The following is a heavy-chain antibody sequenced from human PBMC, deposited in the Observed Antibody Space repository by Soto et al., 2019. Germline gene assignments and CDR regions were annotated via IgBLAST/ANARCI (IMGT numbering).Heavy chain of an antibody. D-gene: IGHD2-15*01. CDR2: IYYSGST. V-gene: IGHV4-31*03. J-gene: IGHJ6*03. CDR1: GGSISSGGDY. CDR3: ARVDVVVAALTYYYMDV. Sequence: SETLSLTCTVSGGSISSGGDYWSWIRQHPGKGLEWIGYIYYSGSTYYNPSLKSRVTISVDTSKNQFSLKLSSVTAADTAVYYCARVDVVVAALTYYYMDVWGKGTTVTVSS.